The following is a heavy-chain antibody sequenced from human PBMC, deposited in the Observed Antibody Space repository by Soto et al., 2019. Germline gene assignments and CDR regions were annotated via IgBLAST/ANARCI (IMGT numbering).Heavy chain of an antibody. Sequence: PSETLSLTCAVSGGSISSGGYSWSWIRQPPGKGLEWIGYIYHSGSTYYNPSLKSRVTISVDRSKNQFSLKLSSVAAADTAVYYCARVPRRGSSNSCYQGCWFDPWGQGTLVTVSS. D-gene: IGHD2-2*01. V-gene: IGHV4-30-2*01. CDR2: IYHSGST. J-gene: IGHJ5*02. CDR3: ARVPRRGSSNSCYQGCWFDP. CDR1: GGSISSGGYS.